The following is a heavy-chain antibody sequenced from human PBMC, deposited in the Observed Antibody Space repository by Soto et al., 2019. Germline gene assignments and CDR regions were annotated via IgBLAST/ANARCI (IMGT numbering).Heavy chain of an antibody. CDR1: GFTFSSYA. D-gene: IGHD1-26*01. CDR3: AKDVVGATGWFDP. V-gene: IGHV3-23*01. J-gene: IGHJ5*02. Sequence: GGSLRLSXAASGFTFSSYAMSWVRQAPGKGLEWVSAISGSGGSTYYADSVKGRFTISGDNSKNTLYLQMNSLRAEDTAVYYCAKDVVGATGWFDPWGQGTLVTVSS. CDR2: ISGSGGST.